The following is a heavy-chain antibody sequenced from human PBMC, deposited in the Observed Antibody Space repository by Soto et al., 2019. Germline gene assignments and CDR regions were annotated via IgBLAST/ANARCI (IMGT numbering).Heavy chain of an antibody. CDR2: ISPNGNNE. D-gene: IGHD2-2*01. CDR3: AIDVLPAVTYMVY. J-gene: IGHJ4*02. Sequence: QVQLVESGGGVVQPGRSLRLSCVASGFTFISYEMHWGRQAPGKGLEWVAAISPNGNNEYYADSVRGRFTISRDNSERTLYLQMNTLRPDYTAVYYCAIDVLPAVTYMVYWVQGTQVSVS. V-gene: IGHV3-30-3*01. CDR1: GFTFISYE.